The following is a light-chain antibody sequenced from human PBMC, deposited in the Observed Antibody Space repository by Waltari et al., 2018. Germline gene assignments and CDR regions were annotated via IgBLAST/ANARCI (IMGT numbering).Light chain of an antibody. V-gene: IGKV3-20*01. Sequence: IVLTQSPGNLSLSPGERATLPCRARQSVSSNYLAWYQQKPGQAPRLLIYGASSRATGIPDRFSGSGSGTDFSLTISRLEPEDLAVYYCQQYGSAPRTFGQGTKVEIK. CDR3: QQYGSAPRT. CDR2: GAS. J-gene: IGKJ1*01. CDR1: QSVSSNY.